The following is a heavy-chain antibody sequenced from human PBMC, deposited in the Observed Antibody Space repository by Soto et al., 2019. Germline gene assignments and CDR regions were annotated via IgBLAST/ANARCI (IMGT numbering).Heavy chain of an antibody. CDR3: ASFYDFWSGYPYYYYYGMDV. D-gene: IGHD3-3*01. CDR1: GGPITSDGNY. Sequence: TLSLTCTVSGGPITSDGNYWGWSRQPPGKGLEWIGYIYYSGSTYYNPSLKSRVTISVDTSKNQFSLKLSSVTAADTAVYYCASFYDFWSGYPYYYYYGMDVWGQGTTVTVSS. CDR2: IYYSGST. V-gene: IGHV4-30-4*01. J-gene: IGHJ6*02.